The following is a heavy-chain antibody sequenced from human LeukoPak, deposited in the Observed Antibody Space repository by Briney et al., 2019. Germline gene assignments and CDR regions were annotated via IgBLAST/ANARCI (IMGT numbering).Heavy chain of an antibody. Sequence: GGSLRLSCAASGFIFSNDAMHWVRQAPGKGLEWVAFIWFDGSNKHYADSVKGRFTISRDNSEDTLYLQMNSLRAGDTAVYYCAREGPRGNSQFDYWGQGTLVTVSS. J-gene: IGHJ4*02. CDR2: IWFDGSNK. V-gene: IGHV3-33*01. CDR1: GFIFSNDA. D-gene: IGHD2/OR15-2a*01. CDR3: AREGPRGNSQFDY.